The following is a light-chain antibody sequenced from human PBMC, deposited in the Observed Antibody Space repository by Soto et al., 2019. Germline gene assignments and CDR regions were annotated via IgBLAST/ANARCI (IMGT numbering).Light chain of an antibody. J-gene: IGKJ5*01. Sequence: DIQMTQSPSTLSASVGDRVTITCRASQSISSWLAWYQQKPGKAPKLLIYDASSLESGVPSRFSGSGSGTEFTLTISSLQPDDFATYYCQQYNSYSTWTFGQGTRLEI. CDR3: QQYNSYSTWT. CDR1: QSISSW. CDR2: DAS. V-gene: IGKV1-5*01.